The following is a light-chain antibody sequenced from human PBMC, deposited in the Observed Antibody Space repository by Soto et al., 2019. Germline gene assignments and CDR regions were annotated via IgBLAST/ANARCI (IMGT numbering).Light chain of an antibody. CDR3: NSYADSDNWV. J-gene: IGLJ3*02. Sequence: QAVLTQPPSASGSPGQSVTISCTGTSSDVGGYNYVSWYQHHPGKAPKLMIYEVTKRPSGVPDRFSGSESGNTASLTVSGLQAEDEADYYCNSYADSDNWVFGGGTKLTVL. V-gene: IGLV2-8*01. CDR2: EVT. CDR1: SSDVGGYNY.